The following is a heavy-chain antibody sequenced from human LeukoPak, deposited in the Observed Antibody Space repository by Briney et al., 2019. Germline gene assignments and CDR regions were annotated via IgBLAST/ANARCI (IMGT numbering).Heavy chain of an antibody. CDR2: IYSGGNT. V-gene: IGHV3-53*01. CDR3: ARGVANYYDNSGYQN. Sequence: GGSLRLSCAASGFTVSSNYMSWVRQAPGKGLEWVSIIYSGGNTSYADSVKGRFTISRDNSKNTLYLQMNSLRAEDTAVYYCARGVANYYDNSGYQNWGQGTLVTVSS. CDR1: GFTVSSNY. D-gene: IGHD3-22*01. J-gene: IGHJ4*02.